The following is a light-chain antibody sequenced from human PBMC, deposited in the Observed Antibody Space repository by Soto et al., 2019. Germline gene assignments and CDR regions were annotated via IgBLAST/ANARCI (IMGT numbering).Light chain of an antibody. J-gene: IGKJ4*01. CDR1: QSISSY. CDR2: AAS. Sequence: EIQMTQSPYSLSASVGDRVTITCRASQSISSYLNWYQQKPGKAPELLIYAASSLQSGVPSRFSGSGSGTDFTLTISSLQPEDFATYYCQQSYTTPLTFGGGTKVEIK. CDR3: QQSYTTPLT. V-gene: IGKV1-39*01.